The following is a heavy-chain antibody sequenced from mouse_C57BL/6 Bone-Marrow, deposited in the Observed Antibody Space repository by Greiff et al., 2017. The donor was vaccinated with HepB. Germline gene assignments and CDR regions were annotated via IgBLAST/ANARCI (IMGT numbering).Heavy chain of an antibody. CDR3: TPTVVGYWYFDV. CDR2: IRLKSDNYAT. J-gene: IGHJ1*03. CDR1: GFTFSNYW. D-gene: IGHD1-1*01. Sequence: EVHLVESGGGLVQPGGSMKLSCVASGFTFSNYWMNWVRQSPEKGLEWVAQIRLKSDNYATHYAESVKGRFTISRDDSKSSVYLQMNNLRAEDTGIYYCTPTVVGYWYFDVWGTGTTVTVSS. V-gene: IGHV6-3*01.